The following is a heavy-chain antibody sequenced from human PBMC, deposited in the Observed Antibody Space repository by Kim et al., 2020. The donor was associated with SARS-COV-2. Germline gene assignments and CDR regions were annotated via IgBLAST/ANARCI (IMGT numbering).Heavy chain of an antibody. V-gene: IGHV4-38-2*02. CDR2: MYHSGST. Sequence: SETLSLTCIVSGYSISSGYYWGWIRQPPGKGLEWIGSMYHSGSTHFNPSLKSRVTISVDTSKNQFSLKLSSVTAADTAVYFCARDAGFSGGWNFDYWGQG. CDR1: GYSISSGYY. CDR3: ARDAGFSGGWNFDY. D-gene: IGHD6-19*01. J-gene: IGHJ4*02.